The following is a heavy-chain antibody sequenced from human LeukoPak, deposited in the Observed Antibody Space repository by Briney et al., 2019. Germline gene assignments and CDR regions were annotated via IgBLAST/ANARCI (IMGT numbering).Heavy chain of an antibody. Sequence: ASVKVSCKVSGHSLSEISMDWVRQAPGKGLEWVGNFVPEHGETVYAQNFRGRVTMSNDTSTETAYMELSSLRSDDTAVYYCSIRLRFLEWLAPGDYWGQGSPVTVSS. V-gene: IGHV1-24*01. CDR3: SIRLRFLEWLAPGDY. J-gene: IGHJ4*02. CDR1: GHSLSEIS. CDR2: FVPEHGET. D-gene: IGHD3-3*01.